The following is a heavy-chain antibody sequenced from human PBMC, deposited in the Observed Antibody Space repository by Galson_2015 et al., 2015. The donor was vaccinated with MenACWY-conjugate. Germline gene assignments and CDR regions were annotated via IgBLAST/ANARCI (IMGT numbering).Heavy chain of an antibody. CDR3: TRIVEGGGRSFDY. V-gene: IGHV3-74*01. CDR1: GFTLGNYW. D-gene: IGHD1-26*01. Sequence: SLRLSCAASGFTLGNYWMHWVRQAPGKGLVWVSRISGNGDTITYADSVKGRFTISRDSAKSTLYLQMDSLREEDMAVYYCTRIVEGGGRSFDYWGQGTLVTVSS. J-gene: IGHJ4*02. CDR2: ISGNGDTI.